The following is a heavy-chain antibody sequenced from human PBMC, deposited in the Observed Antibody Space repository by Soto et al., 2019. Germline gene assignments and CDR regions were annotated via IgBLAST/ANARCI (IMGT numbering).Heavy chain of an antibody. D-gene: IGHD3-22*01. CDR3: ARDYYDSSDYTTNWFDP. CDR2: FFIGGNT. J-gene: IGHJ5*02. CDR1: GGSFSGYY. V-gene: IGHV4-34*12. Sequence: SETLSLTCAVYGGSFSGYYWGWMRQPPGKGLEWIASFFIGGNTYYNPSLRSRVTISVDTSKNQFSLKLTSVTAADTAVYYCARDYYDSSDYTTNWFDPWGQGTLVTVSS.